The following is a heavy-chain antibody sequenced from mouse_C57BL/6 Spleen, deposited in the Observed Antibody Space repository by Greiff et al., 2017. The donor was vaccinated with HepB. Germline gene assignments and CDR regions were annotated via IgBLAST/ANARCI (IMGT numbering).Heavy chain of an antibody. D-gene: IGHD1-1*01. CDR2: INPNNGGT. V-gene: IGHV1-22*01. J-gene: IGHJ2*01. Sequence: VQLQQSGPELVKPGASVKMSCKASGYTFTDYNMHWVKQSHGKSLEWIGYINPNNGGTSYNQKFKGKATLTVNKSSSTAYMELRSLTSEDSAVYYCAREDYYSSSYGYWGQGTTLTVSS. CDR1: GYTFTDYN. CDR3: AREDYYSSSYGY.